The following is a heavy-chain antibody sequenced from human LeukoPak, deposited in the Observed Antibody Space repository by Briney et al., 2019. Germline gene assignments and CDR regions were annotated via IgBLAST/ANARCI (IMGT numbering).Heavy chain of an antibody. D-gene: IGHD3-10*01. CDR3: ARDKLAVLLWFGEHSHGMDV. CDR1: GFTFSSYS. V-gene: IGHV3-21*01. CDR2: ISSSSSYI. Sequence: GGPLRLSCAASGFTFSSYSMNWVRQAPGKGLEWVSSISSSSSYIYYADSVKGRFTISRDNAKNSLYLQMNSLRAEDTAVYYCARDKLAVLLWFGEHSHGMDVWGKGTTVTVSS. J-gene: IGHJ6*04.